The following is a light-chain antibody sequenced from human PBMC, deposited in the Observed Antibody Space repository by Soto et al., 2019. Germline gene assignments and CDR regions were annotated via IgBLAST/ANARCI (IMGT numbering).Light chain of an antibody. V-gene: IGKV1-5*03. CDR2: EAS. J-gene: IGKJ5*01. CDR3: QQSYSTTHT. CDR1: QNINNW. Sequence: DIQMTQSPSTLSASVGDRATSTCRDSQNINNWLAWYQPTRGKAPNVXIYEASSLESGVPSRFGGSRSGTEFTLSISSLQPEDFATYYCQQSYSTTHTFGQGTGLEIK.